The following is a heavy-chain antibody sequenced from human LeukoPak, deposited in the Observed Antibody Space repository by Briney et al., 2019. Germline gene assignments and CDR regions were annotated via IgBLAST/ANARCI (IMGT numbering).Heavy chain of an antibody. CDR1: GFTFDDYT. J-gene: IGHJ6*02. Sequence: GGSLRLSCAASGFTFDDYTMHWLRQAPEKGLEWVSLISWDGGSTYYADSVKGRFTISRDNSKNSLYLQMNSLRTEDTALYYCAKDKNYYGMDVWGQGTTVTVSS. CDR2: ISWDGGST. V-gene: IGHV3-43*01. CDR3: AKDKNYYGMDV.